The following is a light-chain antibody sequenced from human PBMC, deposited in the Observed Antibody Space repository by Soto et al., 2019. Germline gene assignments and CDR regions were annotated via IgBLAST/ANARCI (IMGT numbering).Light chain of an antibody. V-gene: IGKV3-20*01. Sequence: EIVLTQSPGTLSLSPGEGGTLSCRASQSVCSRCLAWYQQKPGQAPRHLIFGASSRATGIPDTFSGSGSGTDFTLTISRLEPEDSAVYYCQHYGSTPWTFGQGTKVEI. CDR3: QHYGSTPWT. J-gene: IGKJ1*01. CDR1: QSVCSRC. CDR2: GAS.